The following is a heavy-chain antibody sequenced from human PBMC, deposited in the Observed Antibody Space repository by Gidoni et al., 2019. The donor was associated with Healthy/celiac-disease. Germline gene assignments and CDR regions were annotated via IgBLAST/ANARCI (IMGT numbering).Heavy chain of an antibody. CDR2: YYSGST. CDR1: GGSISSYY. CDR3: AADYYGSGSYYS. Sequence: QVQLQESGPGLVKPSETLSLTCTVSGGSISSYYWSWIRQPPGKGLEWIGYYSGSTNYNPSLKSRVTISVDTSKNQFSLKLSSVTAADTAVYYCAADYYGSGSYYSWGQGTLVTVSS. J-gene: IGHJ4*02. V-gene: IGHV4-59*01. D-gene: IGHD3-10*01.